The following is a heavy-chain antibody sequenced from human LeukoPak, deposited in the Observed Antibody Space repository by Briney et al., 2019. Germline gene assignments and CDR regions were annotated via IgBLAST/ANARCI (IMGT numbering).Heavy chain of an antibody. D-gene: IGHD5-18*01. CDR3: ARVGRYGVDY. CDR1: GXTFSSFE. Sequence: GGSLRLSRAASGXTFSSFEMNWVRQAPGKGLAWISYMSSTGTTIYYADSVKGRFAISRDNAKNSLYLQMNSLRVEDTAVYYCARVGRYGVDYWGQGTLVTVSS. V-gene: IGHV3-48*03. J-gene: IGHJ4*02. CDR2: MSSTGTTI.